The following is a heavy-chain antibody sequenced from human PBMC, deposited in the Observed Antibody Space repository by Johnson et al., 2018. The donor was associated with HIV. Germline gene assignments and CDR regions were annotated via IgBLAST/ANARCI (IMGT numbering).Heavy chain of an antibody. CDR3: VRACGDRGDDAFDI. Sequence: VQLVESGGGLVQPGGSLRLSCAASGFTFSDHYMDWVRQAPGKGLEWVGRTRNKANSYTTEYAASVKGRFTISSDDSKNSLYLQMNSLKTEDTAVYYCVRACGDRGDDAFDIWGQGTMVTVSS. CDR1: GFTFSDHY. J-gene: IGHJ3*02. D-gene: IGHD4-17*01. CDR2: TRNKANSYTT. V-gene: IGHV3-72*01.